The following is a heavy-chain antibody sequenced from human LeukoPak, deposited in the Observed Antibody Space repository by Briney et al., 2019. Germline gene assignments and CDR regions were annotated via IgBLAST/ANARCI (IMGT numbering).Heavy chain of an antibody. V-gene: IGHV3-23*01. CDR2: ISGSGGGT. J-gene: IGHJ5*02. CDR1: GFTFSTFG. D-gene: IGHD5-12*01. CDR3: AKAFSAYENWPPNWFDP. Sequence: GGSLRLSCAASGFTFSTFGMSWVRQAPGKGLEWVSAISGSGGGTYYADSVNGRLTISRDNSKNTLYLQMSSLRAEDTAVYYCAKAFSAYENWPPNWFDPWGQGTLVTVSS.